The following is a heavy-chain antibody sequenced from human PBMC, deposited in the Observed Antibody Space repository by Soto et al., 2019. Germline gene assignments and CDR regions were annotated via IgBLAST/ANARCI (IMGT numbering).Heavy chain of an antibody. D-gene: IGHD3-3*01. Sequence: PGGSLRLSCAASGFTFSSYCMSWVRQAPGKGLEWVANIRQDGSEEYYVDSVKGRFTISRDNAKNSLYLQMNSLRAEDTAVYYCARERYYDFWSGYSHYYFDYWGQGTLVTVSS. J-gene: IGHJ4*02. CDR2: IRQDGSEE. CDR1: GFTFSSYC. CDR3: ARERYYDFWSGYSHYYFDY. V-gene: IGHV3-7*01.